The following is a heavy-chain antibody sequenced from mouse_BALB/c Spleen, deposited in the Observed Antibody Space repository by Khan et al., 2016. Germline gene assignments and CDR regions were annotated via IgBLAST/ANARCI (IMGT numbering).Heavy chain of an antibody. CDR1: GYTVSSYW. V-gene: IGHV1-9*01. J-gene: IGHJ4*01. CDR3: ARWYGMDH. CDR2: ILPGSDST. Sequence: QVQLKQSGAELMKPGASVKISCKVTGYTVSSYWIEWVKQRPGHGLEWIGEILPGSDSTKYNEKFKDKATITADTSSNTVYMQLSSLTPEDSAVYYCARWYGMDHWGQGTSVTVSS.